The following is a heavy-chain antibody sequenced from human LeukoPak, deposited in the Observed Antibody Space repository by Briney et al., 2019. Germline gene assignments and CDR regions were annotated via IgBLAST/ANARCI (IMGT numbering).Heavy chain of an antibody. V-gene: IGHV3-7*05. Sequence: GGALRLSCAVSEFTFSRYWMSWVRQAPGKGLDRGATIKQDGSEKYYVDSVEGRFSISRDNSKNSLYLQMDSLRAEDTAVYYCARVFRSATSYYFEYWGQGALVTVSS. CDR3: ARVFRSATSYYFEY. D-gene: IGHD1-1*01. CDR1: EFTFSRYW. J-gene: IGHJ4*02. CDR2: IKQDGSEK.